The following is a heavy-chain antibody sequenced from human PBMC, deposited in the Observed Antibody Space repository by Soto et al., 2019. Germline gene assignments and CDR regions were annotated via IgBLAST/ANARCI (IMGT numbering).Heavy chain of an antibody. D-gene: IGHD3-10*01. CDR2: IYPGDSDT. CDR1: GYSFTSYW. J-gene: IGHJ3*02. Sequence: GESLKISCKGSGYSFTSYWIGWVRQMPGKGLEWMGIIYPGDSDTRYSPSFQGQVTISADKSISTAYLQWSSLKASDTAMYYCASPRRRNVWFGEADAFDIWGQGTMVTVSS. CDR3: ASPRRRNVWFGEADAFDI. V-gene: IGHV5-51*01.